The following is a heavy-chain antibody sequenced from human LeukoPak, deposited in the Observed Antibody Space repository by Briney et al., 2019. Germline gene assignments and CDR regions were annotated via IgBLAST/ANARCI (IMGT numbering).Heavy chain of an antibody. V-gene: IGHV3-23*01. CDR2: ISGSGGST. CDR1: GFTFSSYA. D-gene: IGHD3-22*01. CDR3: AKERLTMIVVVIPHDDAFDI. J-gene: IGHJ3*02. Sequence: GGSLRLSCAASGFTFSSYAMSWVRQAPGKGLEWVSAISGSGGSTYYADSVKGRFTISRDNSKNTLYLQMNSLRAEDTAVYYCAKERLTMIVVVIPHDDAFDIWGQGTMVTVSS.